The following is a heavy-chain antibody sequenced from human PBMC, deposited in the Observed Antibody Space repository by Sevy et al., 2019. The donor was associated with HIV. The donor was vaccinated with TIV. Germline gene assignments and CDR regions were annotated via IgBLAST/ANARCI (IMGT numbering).Heavy chain of an antibody. Sequence: GGSLRLSCAASGFTFSSYAMSWVRQAPGKGLEWVSAISGSGGSTYYADSVKGRFTISRDNSKNTLYLQMNSLRAEDTAVYYGARKATGTTHRGAFDIWGQGTMVTVSS. D-gene: IGHD1-7*01. J-gene: IGHJ3*02. CDR1: GFTFSSYA. V-gene: IGHV3-23*01. CDR2: ISGSGGST. CDR3: ARKATGTTHRGAFDI.